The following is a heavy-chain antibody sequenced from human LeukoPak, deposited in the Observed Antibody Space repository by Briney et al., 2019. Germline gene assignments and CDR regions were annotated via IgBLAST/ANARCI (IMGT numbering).Heavy chain of an antibody. J-gene: IGHJ5*02. Sequence: SETLSLTCTVSGGSITNYYWSWIRQPPGKGLEWIGFIYYSGTTNYNPSLKSRVTISVDTSKNQFSLKLSSVTAADTAVYYCAREGGSSSVGWFDPWGQGTLVTVSS. D-gene: IGHD6-13*01. CDR3: AREGGSSSVGWFDP. CDR2: IYYSGTT. V-gene: IGHV4-59*12. CDR1: GGSITNYY.